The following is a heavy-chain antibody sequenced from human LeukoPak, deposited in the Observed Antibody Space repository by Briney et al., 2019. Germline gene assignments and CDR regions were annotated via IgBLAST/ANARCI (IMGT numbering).Heavy chain of an antibody. CDR3: ARDHTDHSCGGDCYGWFDP. Sequence: SETLSLTCTVSGGSVSSGSYYWSWIRQPPGKGLEWIGYIYYSGSTNYNPSLKSRVTISVDTSKNQFSLKLSSVTAADTAVYYCARDHTDHSCGGDCYGWFDPWGQGTLVTVSS. D-gene: IGHD2-21*02. V-gene: IGHV4-61*01. J-gene: IGHJ5*02. CDR1: GGSVSSGSYY. CDR2: IYYSGST.